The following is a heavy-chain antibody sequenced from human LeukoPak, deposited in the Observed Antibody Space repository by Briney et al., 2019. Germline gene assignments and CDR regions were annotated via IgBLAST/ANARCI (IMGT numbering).Heavy chain of an antibody. CDR3: ARDASGCPFFES. D-gene: IGHD6-25*01. V-gene: IGHV4-4*07. CDR1: GDSMSSFS. Sequence: SETLSLTCAVSGDSMSSFSWSWIRQPAGKGLEWIGRISGTGATNSNPALKSRVSLSVDTSKKQFSLKLTSVTAADTAVYYCARDASGCPFFESWGQGTLVTVSS. CDR2: ISGTGAT. J-gene: IGHJ4*02.